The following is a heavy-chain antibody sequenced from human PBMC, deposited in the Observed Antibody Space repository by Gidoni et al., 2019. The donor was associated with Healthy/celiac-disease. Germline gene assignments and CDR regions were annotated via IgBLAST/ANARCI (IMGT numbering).Heavy chain of an antibody. D-gene: IGHD6-19*01. Sequence: QVQLQQWGAGLLKPSETLSLTCAVYGGSFSGYYWSWIRQPPGKGLEWIGEINHSGSTNYNPSLKSRVTISVDTSKNQFSLKLSSVTAADTAVYYCATKIAVAEYYWGQGTLVTVSS. J-gene: IGHJ4*02. CDR1: GGSFSGYY. CDR2: INHSGST. V-gene: IGHV4-34*01. CDR3: ATKIAVAEYY.